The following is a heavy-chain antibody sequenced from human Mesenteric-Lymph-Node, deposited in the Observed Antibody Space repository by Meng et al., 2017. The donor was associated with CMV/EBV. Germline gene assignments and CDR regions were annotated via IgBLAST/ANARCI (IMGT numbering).Heavy chain of an antibody. CDR3: ARDGHSPFDH. Sequence: KVYCQASGDNSRSSILSWVRQAPGQGLEWMGRIIPMFGITNYAQRFQGRVTITADKSTTTAYMELTGLRSEDTAVYYCARDGHSPFDHWGQGTLVTVSS. V-gene: IGHV1-69*04. J-gene: IGHJ4*02. D-gene: IGHD4-11*01. CDR2: IIPMFGIT. CDR1: GDNSRSSI.